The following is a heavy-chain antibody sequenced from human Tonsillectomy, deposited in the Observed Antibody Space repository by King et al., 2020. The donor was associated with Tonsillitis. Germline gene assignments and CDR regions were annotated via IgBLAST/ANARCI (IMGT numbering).Heavy chain of an antibody. V-gene: IGHV3-21*01. CDR2: ISSSSSYI. CDR1: GFTFSSYS. Sequence: VQLVESGGGLVKPGGSLRLSCAASGFTFSSYSMNWVRQAPGKGLEWVSSISSSSSYIYYADSVKGRITISRDNAKNSLYLQMNSLRAEDTAVYYCARDISTWPNAFDIWGQGTTVTVSS. J-gene: IGHJ3*02. CDR3: ARDISTWPNAFDI. D-gene: IGHD6-13*01.